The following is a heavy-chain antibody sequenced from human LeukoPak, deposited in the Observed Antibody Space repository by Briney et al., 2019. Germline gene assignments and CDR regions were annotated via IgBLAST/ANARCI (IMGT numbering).Heavy chain of an antibody. CDR2: IYHSGST. V-gene: IGHV4-38-2*02. J-gene: IGHJ6*03. CDR3: ARHVVVVAATRRYYYYYMDV. CDR1: GYSISSGYY. D-gene: IGHD2-15*01. Sequence: SETLSLTCTVSGYSISSGYYWGWIRQPPGKGLEWIGSIYHSGSTYYNPSLKSRVTISVDTSKNQFSLKLSSVTAADTAVYYCARHVVVVAATRRYYYYYMDVWGKGTTVTISS.